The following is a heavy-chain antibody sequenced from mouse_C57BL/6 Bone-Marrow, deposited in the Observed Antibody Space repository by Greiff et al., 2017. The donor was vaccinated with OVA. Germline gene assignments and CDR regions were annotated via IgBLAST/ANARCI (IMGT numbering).Heavy chain of an antibody. Sequence: VQLVESGAELVRPGASVTLSCKASGYTFTDYELHWVKQTPVHGLEWIGAIDPATGGTAYHQKFKGKAILTADKSSSTAYMELRSLTSEDSAGYYCTRGYSNYYAMDYWGQGTSVTVSS. CDR2: IDPATGGT. J-gene: IGHJ4*01. CDR3: TRGYSNYYAMDY. CDR1: GYTFTDYE. D-gene: IGHD2-5*01. V-gene: IGHV1-15*01.